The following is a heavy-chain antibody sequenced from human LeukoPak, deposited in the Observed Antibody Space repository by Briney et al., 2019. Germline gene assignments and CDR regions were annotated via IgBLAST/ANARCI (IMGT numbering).Heavy chain of an antibody. Sequence: GGSLRLSCAASGFTFSSYAMSWVRQAPGKGLEWVSAISGSGGSTYYADSVKGRFTISRDNPKNTLYLQMNSLRAEDTAVYYCAKMFGGSNLRSGDTVYDYWGQGTLVTVSS. J-gene: IGHJ4*02. CDR2: ISGSGGST. CDR1: GFTFSSYA. V-gene: IGHV3-23*01. CDR3: AKMFGGSNLRSGDTVYDY. D-gene: IGHD3-10*02.